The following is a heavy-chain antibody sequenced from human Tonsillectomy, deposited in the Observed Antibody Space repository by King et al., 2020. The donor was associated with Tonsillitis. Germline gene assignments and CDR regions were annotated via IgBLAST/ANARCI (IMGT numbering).Heavy chain of an antibody. D-gene: IGHD3-10*01. Sequence: VQLVESGGGLVQPGGSLRLSCAASGFTFSTYTMNWVRQAPGKGLEWTSYINSASAHIYYADSVRGRFTISRDNAKNSLFLQMNSLRDEDTAVYYCGRGRVYNYAQGFDSWRQGTLVSVSS. V-gene: IGHV3-48*02. CDR2: INSASAHI. CDR1: GFTFSTYT. CDR3: GRGRVYNYAQGFDS. J-gene: IGHJ5*01.